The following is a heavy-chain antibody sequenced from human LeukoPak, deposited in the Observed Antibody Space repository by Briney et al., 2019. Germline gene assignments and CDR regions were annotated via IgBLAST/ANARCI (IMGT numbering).Heavy chain of an antibody. Sequence: GGSLRLSCAASGFTFSSYAMIWVRQAPGKGLEWVSAISGSGGSTYYADSVKGRFTISRDNSKNTLYLQMNSLRAEDTAVYYCAKDQGRITIFGVVTGLFEYSGQGTLVTVSS. CDR1: GFTFSSYA. D-gene: IGHD3-3*01. CDR3: AKDQGRITIFGVVTGLFEY. CDR2: ISGSGGST. J-gene: IGHJ4*02. V-gene: IGHV3-23*01.